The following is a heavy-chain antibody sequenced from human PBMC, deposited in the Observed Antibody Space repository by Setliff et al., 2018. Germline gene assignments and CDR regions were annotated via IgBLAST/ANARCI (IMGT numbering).Heavy chain of an antibody. Sequence: PGGSLRLSCAASGFSLNSFRMTWIRQPPGKGLEWVSSISSTGDDIYYADPVKGRFTISRDNAENSLYPEMNSLRVEDTAVYYCARDNTLFGVVITGSWFDPWGQGTLVTVSS. J-gene: IGHJ5*02. CDR3: ARDNTLFGVVITGSWFDP. CDR1: GFSLNSFR. CDR2: ISSTGDDI. D-gene: IGHD3-3*01. V-gene: IGHV3-21*01.